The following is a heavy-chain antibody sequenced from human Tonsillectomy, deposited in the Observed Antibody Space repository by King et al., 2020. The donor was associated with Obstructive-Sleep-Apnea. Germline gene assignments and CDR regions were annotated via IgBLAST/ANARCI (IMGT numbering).Heavy chain of an antibody. Sequence: VQLVESWGGVVQSGRSLRLSCAASGFTFSSYAMHWVRQAPGKGLEWVAVISYDGNDKYYADSVKGRFTISRDNSKNTQYLQMNSLRAEDTAVYYCARDRLPYCGGDCYSRTLDYWGQGTLVTVSS. J-gene: IGHJ4*02. D-gene: IGHD2-21*02. V-gene: IGHV3-30*04. CDR2: ISYDGNDK. CDR1: GFTFSSYA. CDR3: ARDRLPYCGGDCYSRTLDY.